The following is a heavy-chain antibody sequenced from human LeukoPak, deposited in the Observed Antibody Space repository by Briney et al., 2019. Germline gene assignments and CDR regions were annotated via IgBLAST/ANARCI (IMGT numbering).Heavy chain of an antibody. J-gene: IGHJ4*02. CDR2: ISDPHSGSQT. CDR3: AKCSQISGPPEHPENYFDY. Sequence: GGSLRLSCAASGFTFSSYTMNWVRQALGQGLERVSTISDPHSGSQTHYADSVKGRFTISRDDSQNTVYLQMDSLRAEDTAVYYCAKCSQISGPPEHPENYFDYWGQGTLVTVSS. V-gene: IGHV3-23*01. D-gene: IGHD1-14*01. CDR1: GFTFSSYT.